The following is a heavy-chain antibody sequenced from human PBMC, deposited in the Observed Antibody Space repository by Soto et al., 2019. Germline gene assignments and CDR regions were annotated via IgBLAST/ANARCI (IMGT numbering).Heavy chain of an antibody. CDR3: ARDLYGGNSPTYYYYGMDV. J-gene: IGHJ6*02. Sequence: GGSLRLSCAASGFTFSSYGMHWVRQAPGKGLEWVAVIWYAGSNKYYADSVKGRFTISRDNSKNTLYLQMNSLRAEDTAVYYCARDLYGGNSPTYYYYGMDVWGQGTTVTVSS. CDR2: IWYAGSNK. V-gene: IGHV3-33*01. CDR1: GFTFSSYG. D-gene: IGHD2-21*02.